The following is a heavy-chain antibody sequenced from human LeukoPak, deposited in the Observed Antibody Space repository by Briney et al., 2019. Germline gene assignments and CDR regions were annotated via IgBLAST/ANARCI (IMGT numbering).Heavy chain of an antibody. J-gene: IGHJ4*02. CDR2: ISGSGGST. CDR3: ASHDSSGYVGWYYFDY. CDR1: GFTFSSYA. D-gene: IGHD3-22*01. Sequence: GGSLRLSCAASGFTFSSYAMSWVRQAPGKGLEWVSAISGSGGSTYYADSVKGRFTISRDNSKNTLYLQMNSLRAEDTAVYYCASHDSSGYVGWYYFDYWGQGTLVTVSS. V-gene: IGHV3-23*01.